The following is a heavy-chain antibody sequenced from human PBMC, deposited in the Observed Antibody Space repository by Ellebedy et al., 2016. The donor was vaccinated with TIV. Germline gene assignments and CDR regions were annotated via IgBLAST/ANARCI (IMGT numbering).Heavy chain of an antibody. CDR1: GYTFTSYY. Sequence: ASVKVSXXASGYTFTSYYMHWVRQAPGQGLEWMGIINPSGGSTSYAQKFQGRVTMTRDTSTSTVYMELSSLRSEDTAVYYCARAYGSGTLYGGYYYGMDVWGQGTTVTVSS. CDR2: INPSGGST. CDR3: ARAYGSGTLYGGYYYGMDV. V-gene: IGHV1-46*01. J-gene: IGHJ6*02. D-gene: IGHD3-10*01.